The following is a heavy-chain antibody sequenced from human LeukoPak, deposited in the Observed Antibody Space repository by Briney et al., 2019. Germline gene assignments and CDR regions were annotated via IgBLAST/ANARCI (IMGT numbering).Heavy chain of an antibody. D-gene: IGHD6-6*01. J-gene: IGHJ4*02. CDR2: INPNSGGT. CDR1: GYTFTGYY. CDR3: ARTSIAAYYFDY. V-gene: IGHV1-2*02. Sequence: ASVKVSCKASGYTFTGYYMHWVRQAPGQGREWMGWINPNSGGTNYAQKFQGRVTMTRDTSISTAYMELSRLRSDDTAVYYCARTSIAAYYFDYWGQGTLVTVSS.